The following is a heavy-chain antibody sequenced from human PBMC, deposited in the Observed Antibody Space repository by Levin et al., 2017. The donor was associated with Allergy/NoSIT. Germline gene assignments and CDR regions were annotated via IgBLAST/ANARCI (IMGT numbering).Heavy chain of an antibody. CDR1: GFSFDAYA. CDR2: ISWNSGSM. Sequence: PGESLKISCAASGFSFDAYAMHWVRQAPGKGLEWVSTISWNSGSMTYADSVKGRFTISRDNAKNSLYLQMHSLRADDTALYYCAKDHQSIAAPALDYWGQGTLVTVSS. CDR3: AKDHQSIAAPALDY. J-gene: IGHJ4*02. V-gene: IGHV3-9*01. D-gene: IGHD6-25*01.